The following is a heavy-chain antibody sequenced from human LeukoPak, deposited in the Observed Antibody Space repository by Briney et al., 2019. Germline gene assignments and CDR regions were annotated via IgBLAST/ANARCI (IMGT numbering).Heavy chain of an antibody. CDR1: GFAFDDYG. CDR2: INWNGGRS. D-gene: IGHD6-19*01. J-gene: IGHJ4*02. CDR3: ARILDSAWGELGY. Sequence: RAGGSLRLPCAAAGFAFDDYGMSWVRQTPGKGLEWVSGINWNGGRSGYADSVKGRFTISRDNSKNTLSLQMNSLRAEDTAVYYCARILDSAWGELGYWGQGTLVTVSS. V-gene: IGHV3-20*04.